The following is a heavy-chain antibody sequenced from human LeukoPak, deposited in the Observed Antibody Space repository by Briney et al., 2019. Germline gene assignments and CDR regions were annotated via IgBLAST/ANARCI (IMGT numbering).Heavy chain of an antibody. J-gene: IGHJ3*02. V-gene: IGHV3-21*01. CDR1: GFTFSSYS. CDR2: ISSSSSYI. Sequence: GGSLRLSCAATGFTFSSYSMNWVRQAPGKGLEWVSSISSSSSYIYYADSVKGRFTISRDNAKNSLYLQMNSLRAEDTAVYYCARDDYGDYGAFDIWGQGTMVTVSS. D-gene: IGHD4-17*01. CDR3: ARDDYGDYGAFDI.